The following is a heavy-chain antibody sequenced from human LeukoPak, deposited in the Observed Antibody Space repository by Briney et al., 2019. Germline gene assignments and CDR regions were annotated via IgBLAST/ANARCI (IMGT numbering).Heavy chain of an antibody. D-gene: IGHD3-10*01. CDR3: ARVGITMVRGVYDGGYYYYYMDV. CDR2: IYHSGNT. V-gene: IGHV4-38-2*02. CDR1: GYSICSGYY. J-gene: IGHJ6*03. Sequence: PSETLSLTCIVSGYSICSGYYWDWIRQPPGKGLEWIGSIYHSGNTYYNPSLESRVTISVDTSTNQFSLKLRSVTAADTAVYYCARVGITMVRGVYDGGYYYYYMDVWGKGTTVTISS.